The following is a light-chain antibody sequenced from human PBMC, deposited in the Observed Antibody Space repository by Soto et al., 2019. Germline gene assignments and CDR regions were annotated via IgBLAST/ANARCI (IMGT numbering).Light chain of an antibody. CDR2: DAS. CDR3: SSYTSSTSLLI. V-gene: IGLV2-14*03. Sequence: QSVLTQPASVSACPGQSITISCIGTYSDIGGYKHVSWYQQHPGKAPKLIIYDASSRPSGISNRFSASKSANTASLTISGLQADDEADYYCSSYTSSTSLLIFGAGTKVTVL. CDR1: YSDIGGYKH. J-gene: IGLJ1*01.